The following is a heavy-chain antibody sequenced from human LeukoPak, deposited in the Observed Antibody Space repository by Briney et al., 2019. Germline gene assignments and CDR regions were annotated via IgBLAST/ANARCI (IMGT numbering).Heavy chain of an antibody. CDR2: ISSSGSTI. J-gene: IGHJ6*03. D-gene: IGHD3-9*01. CDR3: ARFRYFDWLLNDYYYMDV. CDR1: GFTFSSYE. V-gene: IGHV3-48*03. Sequence: PGGSLRLSCAASGFTFSSYEMNWVRQAPGKGLEWVSYISSSGSTIYYADSVKGRFTISRDNAKNSLYLQMNSLRAEDTAAYYCARFRYFDWLLNDYYYMDVWGKGTTVTISS.